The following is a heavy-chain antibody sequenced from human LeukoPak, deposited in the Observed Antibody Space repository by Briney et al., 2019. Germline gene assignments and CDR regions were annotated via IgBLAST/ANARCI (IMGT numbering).Heavy chain of an antibody. D-gene: IGHD3-10*01. Sequence: GTSLRLSCEASGFIFSTYAFLWLRQAPGKGPEWMAFITYDGSDTYFADSVKGRFTLSRDNSKNALYLQMNSLRTADTAVYYCARPGGYAFDIWGQGTMVTVSS. CDR1: GFIFSTYA. J-gene: IGHJ3*02. V-gene: IGHV3-30*04. CDR3: ARPGGYAFDI. CDR2: ITYDGSDT.